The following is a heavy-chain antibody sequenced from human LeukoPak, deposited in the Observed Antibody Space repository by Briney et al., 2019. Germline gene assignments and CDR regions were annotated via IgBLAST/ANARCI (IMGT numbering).Heavy chain of an antibody. V-gene: IGHV4-59*12. CDR1: GGSISSYY. CDR3: ARRRNMIVRGAFDI. Sequence: SETLSLTCTVSGGSISSYYWSWIRQPPGKGLEWIGYIYYSGSTNYNPSLKSRVTISVDTSKNQFSLKLSSVTAADTAVYYCARRRNMIVRGAFDIWGQGTMVTVSS. J-gene: IGHJ3*02. CDR2: IYYSGST. D-gene: IGHD3-22*01.